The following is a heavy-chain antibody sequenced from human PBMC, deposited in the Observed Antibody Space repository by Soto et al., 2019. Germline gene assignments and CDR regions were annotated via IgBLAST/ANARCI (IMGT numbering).Heavy chain of an antibody. V-gene: IGHV4-30-4*01. J-gene: IGHJ4*02. CDR2: IYYSRNT. Sequence: QVQLQESGPGLVKPSQTLSLTCTVSGGSTSSDNYWSWIRQPPGKGREWIGQIYYSRNTDYNPCLKSRLAISIDTSKNQFSLKLSSVTAADTAVYFCAREGGESSDGLYYFDSWGQGSLVTVSS. CDR3: AREGGESSDGLYYFDS. D-gene: IGHD3-16*01. CDR1: GGSTSSDNY.